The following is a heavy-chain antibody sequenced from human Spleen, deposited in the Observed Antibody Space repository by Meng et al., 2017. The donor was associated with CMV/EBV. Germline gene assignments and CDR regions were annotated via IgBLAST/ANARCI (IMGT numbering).Heavy chain of an antibody. V-gene: IGHV4-59*01. D-gene: IGHD3-3*01. CDR2: IYYSGGT. J-gene: IGHJ6*02. CDR1: GGSISSYY. CDR3: ARHHYDFWSGSYGMDV. Sequence: SETLSLTCTVSGGSISSYYWSWIRQPPGKGLEWIGYIYYSGGTNYDPSLKSRVTISVDTSKNQFSLKLSSVTAADTAVYYCARHHYDFWSGSYGMDVRGQGTTVTVSS.